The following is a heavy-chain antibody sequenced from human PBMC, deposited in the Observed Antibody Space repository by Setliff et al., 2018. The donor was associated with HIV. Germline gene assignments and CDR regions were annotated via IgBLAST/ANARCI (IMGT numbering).Heavy chain of an antibody. Sequence: PGRSLRLSCSVSGFTFSDNYMGWIRLAPGKGLEWISSISHSSSPRHYADSVKGRFTISRDNAKNSLYLEMNRLRADDTAVYFCARARDTRLYDYWGQGTLVTVSS. CDR2: ISHSSSPR. J-gene: IGHJ4*02. CDR3: ARARDTRLYDY. V-gene: IGHV3-11*01. D-gene: IGHD3-10*02. CDR1: GFTFSDNY.